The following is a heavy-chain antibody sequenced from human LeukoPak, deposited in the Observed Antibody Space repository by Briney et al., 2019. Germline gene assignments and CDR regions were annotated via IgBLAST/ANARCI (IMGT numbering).Heavy chain of an antibody. J-gene: IGHJ2*01. Sequence: GESLKISCKCSGYTFSNNWIGWVRQMPGKGLEWMGFIYPGDSDTRYSPSSQGQVTISADKSITTAYLQWRSLKASDTAMYYCARRATSYEYFDLWGRGTLVTVSS. CDR1: GYTFSNNW. CDR2: IYPGDSDT. D-gene: IGHD2-15*01. CDR3: ARRATSYEYFDL. V-gene: IGHV5-51*01.